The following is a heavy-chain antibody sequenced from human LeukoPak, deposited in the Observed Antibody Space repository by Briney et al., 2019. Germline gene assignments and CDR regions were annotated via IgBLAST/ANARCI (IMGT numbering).Heavy chain of an antibody. CDR2: ISYDGSNK. CDR3: AKAPRAGDGGYYFDY. J-gene: IGHJ4*02. CDR1: GFTFSSYG. Sequence: GRSLRLSCAASGFTFSSYGMHWVRQAPGKGLEWVAVISYDGSNKYYADSVKGRFTISRDNSKNTLYLQMNSLRAEDTAVYYCAKAPRAGDGGYYFDYWGQGTLVTVSS. V-gene: IGHV3-30*18. D-gene: IGHD3-16*01.